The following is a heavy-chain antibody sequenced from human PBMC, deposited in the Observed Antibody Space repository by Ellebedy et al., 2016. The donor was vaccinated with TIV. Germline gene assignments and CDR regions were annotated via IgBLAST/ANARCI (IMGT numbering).Heavy chain of an antibody. V-gene: IGHV4-39*02. Sequence: MPSEILSLTCSVSGGSVSSTRYYWAWIRQPPGKGLEYIGSVYYSGSPYYNPSFKSRVTLSADTSKNQFSLNLSSVTAAATAVYYCARDPALPRGRFDTWGQGTLVTVSS. J-gene: IGHJ5*02. CDR2: VYYSGSP. CDR1: GGSVSSTRYY. CDR3: ARDPALPRGRFDT.